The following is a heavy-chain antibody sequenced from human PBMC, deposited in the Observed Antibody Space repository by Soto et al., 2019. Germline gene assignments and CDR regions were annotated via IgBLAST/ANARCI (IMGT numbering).Heavy chain of an antibody. CDR3: AKDRIYSYGSTIDY. V-gene: IGHV3-30*18. Sequence: GGSLRLSCAASGFTFSSYGMHWVRQAPGKGLEWVAVISYDGSNKYYADSVKGRFTISRDNSKNTLYLQMNSLRAEDTAVYYCAKDRIYSYGSTIDYWGQGTLVTVSS. CDR2: ISYDGSNK. CDR1: GFTFSSYG. D-gene: IGHD5-18*01. J-gene: IGHJ4*02.